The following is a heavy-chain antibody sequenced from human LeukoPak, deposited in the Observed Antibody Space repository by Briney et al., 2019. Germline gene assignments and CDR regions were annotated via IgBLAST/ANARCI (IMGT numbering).Heavy chain of an antibody. CDR3: ASSWAYFDS. D-gene: IGHD6-13*01. CDR1: GFTFSSYG. Sequence: GGSLRLSCAASGFTFSSYGMHWVRQALGKGLEWVAVISYDGSNKYYADSVKGRFTISRDNSKNTLYLQMNSLRAEDTAVYYCASSWAYFDSWGQGTLVTVSS. V-gene: IGHV3-30*03. CDR2: ISYDGSNK. J-gene: IGHJ4*02.